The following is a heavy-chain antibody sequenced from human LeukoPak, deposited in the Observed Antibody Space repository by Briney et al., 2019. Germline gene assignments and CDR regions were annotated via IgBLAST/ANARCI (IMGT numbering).Heavy chain of an antibody. V-gene: IGHV4-39*01. J-gene: IGHJ5*02. Sequence: SETLSLTCTVSGDSISSSSYYWGWIRQPPGKGLEWIGTFYYGGSTYHNPSLKSRVTISVDTSKNQFSLKLSSVTAADTALYYCASGGEQLWPYEPFSSWGQGTLATVSS. CDR3: ASGGEQLWPYEPFSS. CDR1: GDSISSSSYY. D-gene: IGHD5-18*01. CDR2: FYYGGST.